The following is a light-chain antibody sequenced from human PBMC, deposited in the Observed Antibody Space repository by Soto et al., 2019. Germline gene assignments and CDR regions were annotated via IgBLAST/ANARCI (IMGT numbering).Light chain of an antibody. Sequence: SALTQPASVSGSPGQSITISCTGTSSDVGGYNYVSWYQQHPGKAPKLLIYDVTKRPSGVPDRFSGSKSGNTASLTISGLQAEDEADFFCCSYGGSFPYVFGTGTKVTVL. CDR2: DVT. CDR1: SSDVGGYNY. J-gene: IGLJ1*01. CDR3: CSYGGSFPYV. V-gene: IGLV2-11*01.